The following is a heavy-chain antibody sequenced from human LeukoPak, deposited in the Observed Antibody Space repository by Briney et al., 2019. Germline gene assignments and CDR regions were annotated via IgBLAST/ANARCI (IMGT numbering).Heavy chain of an antibody. J-gene: IGHJ4*02. CDR2: IRSKANSYAT. V-gene: IGHV3-73*01. D-gene: IGHD1-26*01. Sequence: GGSLRLSCAASGFTFSGSAMHWVRQASGKGLEWVGRIRSKANSYATAYAASVKGRFTISRDDSKNTACLQMNSLKAEDTAVYYCTRHGSGSYSFDYWGQGTLVTVSS. CDR1: GFTFSGSA. CDR3: TRHGSGSYSFDY.